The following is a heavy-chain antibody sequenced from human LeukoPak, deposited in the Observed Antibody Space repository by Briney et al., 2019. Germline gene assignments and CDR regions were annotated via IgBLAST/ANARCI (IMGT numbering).Heavy chain of an antibody. Sequence: EASVKVSCKASGYTFTSYYMHWVRQAPGQGLEWMGIINPSGGSTSYAQKFQGRVTMTRDTSTSTVYMELSSLRSEDTAVYYCARVAYYYDSSGYYNDYWGQGTLVTVSS. CDR3: ARVAYYYDSSGYYNDY. V-gene: IGHV1-46*01. D-gene: IGHD3-22*01. J-gene: IGHJ4*02. CDR1: GYTFTSYY. CDR2: INPSGGST.